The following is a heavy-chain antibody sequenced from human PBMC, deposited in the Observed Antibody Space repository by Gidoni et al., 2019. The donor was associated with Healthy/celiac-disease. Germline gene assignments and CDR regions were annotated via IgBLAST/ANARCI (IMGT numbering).Heavy chain of an antibody. CDR1: GFTFSSYA. CDR2: ISGSGGST. V-gene: IGHV3-23*01. D-gene: IGHD2-21*02. CDR3: AKDIVVVTATNRPFDL. J-gene: IGHJ2*01. Sequence: EVQLLESGGGLVQPGGSLRLSCAASGFTFSSYAMSWVRQAPGKGLEWVSAISGSGGSTYYADSVKGRFTISRDNSKNTLYLQMNSLRAEDTAVYYCAKDIVVVTATNRPFDLWGRGTLVTVSS.